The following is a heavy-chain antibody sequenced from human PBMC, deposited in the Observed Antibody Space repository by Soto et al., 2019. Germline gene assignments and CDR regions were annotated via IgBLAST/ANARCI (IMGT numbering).Heavy chain of an antibody. D-gene: IGHD2-2*01. Sequence: LSLTCTVSGGSISSYYWSWIRQPPGKGLEWIGYIYYSGSTNYNPSLKSRVTISVDTSKNQFSLKLSSVTAADTAVYYCAGARSSTSCYPLPLDYWGQGTLVTVSS. CDR1: GGSISSYY. V-gene: IGHV4-59*01. CDR2: IYYSGST. CDR3: AGARSSTSCYPLPLDY. J-gene: IGHJ4*02.